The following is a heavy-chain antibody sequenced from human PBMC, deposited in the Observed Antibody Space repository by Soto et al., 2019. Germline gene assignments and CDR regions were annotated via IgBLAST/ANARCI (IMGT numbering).Heavy chain of an antibody. J-gene: IGHJ5*02. CDR3: VRGGGGGLFDP. CDR1: GFTFSGYY. V-gene: IGHV3-11*06. D-gene: IGHD2-15*01. Sequence: GGSLRLSCASSGFTFSGYYMSWIRQAPGKGLEWLSYISPGSRYPAYADSVKGRFTISRDNARRSLSLQMNSLTVDDTAIYYCVRGGGGGLFDPWGQGSMVTVSS. CDR2: ISPGSRYP.